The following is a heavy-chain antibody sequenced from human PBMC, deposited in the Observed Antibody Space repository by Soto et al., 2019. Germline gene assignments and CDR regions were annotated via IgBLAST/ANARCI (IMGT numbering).Heavy chain of an antibody. V-gene: IGHV3-9*01. CDR3: AKARGRDIVVVSGYYYYYMDV. CDR2: ISWNSGSI. CDR1: GFTFDDYA. J-gene: IGHJ6*03. Sequence: GGSLRLSCAASGFTFDDYAMHWVRQAPGKGLEWVSGISWNSGSIGYADSVKGRFTISRDNAKNSLYLQMNSLRAEDTALYYCAKARGRDIVVVSGYYYYYMDVWGKGTTVTVSS. D-gene: IGHD2-2*01.